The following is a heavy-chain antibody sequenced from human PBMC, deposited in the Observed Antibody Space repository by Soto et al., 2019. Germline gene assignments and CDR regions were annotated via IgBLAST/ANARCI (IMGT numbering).Heavy chain of an antibody. D-gene: IGHD1-26*01. CDR2: IFGHGNE. Sequence: SGPTLVNPTQTLTVTCTFSGFSLTTSAAGVGWIRQTPGKALEWLAVIFGHGNEKYSPSLKNRLTITKDTSKSQVVLTMTNVDPLDTATSFWARRSYSANYYFGSRGQGTLVTV. V-gene: IGHV2-5*01. CDR3: ARRSYSANYYFGS. J-gene: IGHJ4*02. CDR1: GFSLTTSAAG.